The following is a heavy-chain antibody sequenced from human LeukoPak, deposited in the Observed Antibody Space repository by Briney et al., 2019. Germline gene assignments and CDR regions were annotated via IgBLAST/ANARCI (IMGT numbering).Heavy chain of an antibody. Sequence: SETLSLTCSVSGVSISSSNSYWGWIRQPPGKGLEWIGSIYYTGNTYYNASLKSRVTISIDTSKNQFSLKLSSVTAADTAVYYCARGGYYGLGNDFRFDPWGQGTLVTVSS. CDR3: ARGGYYGLGNDFRFDP. D-gene: IGHD3-10*01. CDR1: GVSISSSNSY. V-gene: IGHV4-39*07. J-gene: IGHJ5*02. CDR2: IYYTGNT.